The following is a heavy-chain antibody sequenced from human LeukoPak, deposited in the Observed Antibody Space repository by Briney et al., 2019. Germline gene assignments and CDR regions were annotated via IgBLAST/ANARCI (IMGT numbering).Heavy chain of an antibody. D-gene: IGHD5-24*01. V-gene: IGHV4-34*01. Sequence: SETLSLTCAVYGGSFSGYYWSWIRQPPGKGLEWIGEINHSGSTNYNPSLKSRVIISVDTSKNQFSLKLSSVTAADTAVYYCARGGGRWLQPGTRGIDYWGQGTLVTVSS. CDR1: GGSFSGYY. J-gene: IGHJ4*02. CDR2: INHSGST. CDR3: ARGGGRWLQPGTRGIDY.